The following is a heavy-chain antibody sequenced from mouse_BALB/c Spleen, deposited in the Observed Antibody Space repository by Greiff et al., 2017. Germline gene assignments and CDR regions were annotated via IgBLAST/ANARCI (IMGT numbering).Heavy chain of an antibody. CDR2: ISSGGSYT. CDR3: AREGGYDDFDY. J-gene: IGHJ2*01. Sequence: EVQRVESGGGLVKPGGSLKLSCAASGFTFSSYAMSWVRQSPEKRLEWVAEISSGGSYTYYPDTVTGRFTISRDNAKNTLYLEMSSLRSEDTAMYYCAREGGYDDFDYWGQGTTLTVSS. CDR1: GFTFSSYA. D-gene: IGHD2-2*01. V-gene: IGHV5-9-4*01.